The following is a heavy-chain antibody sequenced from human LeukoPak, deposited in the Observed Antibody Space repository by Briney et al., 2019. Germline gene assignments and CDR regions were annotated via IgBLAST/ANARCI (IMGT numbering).Heavy chain of an antibody. Sequence: PSETLSLTCAVSGGSISSGGYSWRWIRQPPGKGLEWIGYIYHSGSTYYNPSLKSRVTISVDRSKNQFSLKLSSVTAADTAVYYCARSLQSSGYQQTFDYWGQGTPVTVSS. CDR1: GGSISSGGYS. CDR3: ARSLQSSGYQQTFDY. D-gene: IGHD3-22*01. V-gene: IGHV4-30-2*01. CDR2: IYHSGST. J-gene: IGHJ4*02.